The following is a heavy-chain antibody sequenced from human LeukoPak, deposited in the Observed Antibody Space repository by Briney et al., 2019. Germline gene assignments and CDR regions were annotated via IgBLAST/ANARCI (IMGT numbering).Heavy chain of an antibody. V-gene: IGHV4-34*01. CDR3: ARGLDHAKTGY. D-gene: IGHD3/OR15-3a*01. Sequence: PSETLSLTCAVYGVSFSGYYWSWIRQPPGKGLEWIGEIHPDGSSNYNPSLKSRVTISVDTSKTQFSLRLTSVTAADTALYYCARGLDHAKTGYWGQGTQVTVSS. CDR1: GVSFSGYY. CDR2: IHPDGSS. J-gene: IGHJ4*02.